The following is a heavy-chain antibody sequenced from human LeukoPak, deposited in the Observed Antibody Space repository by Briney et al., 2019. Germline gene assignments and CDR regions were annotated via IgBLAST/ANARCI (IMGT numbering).Heavy chain of an antibody. CDR1: GGTFSSYA. CDR2: IIPIFGTA. V-gene: IGHV1-69*01. D-gene: IGHD6-13*01. J-gene: IGHJ4*02. CDR3: ARGMQQLYHFDS. Sequence: AASVKVSFKASGGTFSSYAISWVRQAPGQGLEWMGGIIPIFGTANYAQKFQGRVTITADESTSTAYMELSSLRSEDTAVYYCARGMQQLYHFDSWGRGTLVTVSS.